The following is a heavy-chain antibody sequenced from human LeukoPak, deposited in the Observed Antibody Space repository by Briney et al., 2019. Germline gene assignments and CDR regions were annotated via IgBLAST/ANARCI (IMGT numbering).Heavy chain of an antibody. J-gene: IGHJ4*02. CDR3: ARPLQGIVGATGFDY. V-gene: IGHV5-51*01. CDR2: IYPSDSGT. Sequence: PGESLKISCQGSEYSFATYWIAWLRQMPGKGLEWMGIIYPSDSGTRYSPSFQGQVTISADKSIKTAYLQWSSLKASDTAMYYCARPLQGIVGATGFDYWGQGTLVTVSS. D-gene: IGHD1-26*01. CDR1: EYSFATYW.